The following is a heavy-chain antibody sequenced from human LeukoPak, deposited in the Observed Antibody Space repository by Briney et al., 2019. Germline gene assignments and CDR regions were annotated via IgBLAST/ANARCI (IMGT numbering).Heavy chain of an antibody. J-gene: IGHJ4*02. D-gene: IGHD6-13*01. V-gene: IGHV4-34*01. CDR1: GGSFSGYY. CDR2: INHSGST. Sequence: SETLSLTCAVYGGSFSGYYWSWIRQPPGKGLEWIGEINHSGSTHYNPSLKSRVTISVDTSKNQFSLRLSSVTAADTAVYYCARGKRGYSSSWYDYWGQGTLVTVSS. CDR3: ARGKRGYSSSWYDY.